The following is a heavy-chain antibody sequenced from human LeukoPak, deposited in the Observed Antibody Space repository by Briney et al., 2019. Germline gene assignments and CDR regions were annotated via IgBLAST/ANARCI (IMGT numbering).Heavy chain of an antibody. CDR3: AREGLIAARNNWFDP. CDR2: IYYSGST. Sequence: SETLSLTCTVSGGSISSYYWSWIRQPPGKGQEWIGYIYYSGSTNYNPSLKSRVTISVDTSKNQFSLKLSSVTAADTAVYYCAREGLIAARNNWFDPWGQGTLVTVSS. J-gene: IGHJ5*02. V-gene: IGHV4-59*01. D-gene: IGHD6-6*01. CDR1: GGSISSYY.